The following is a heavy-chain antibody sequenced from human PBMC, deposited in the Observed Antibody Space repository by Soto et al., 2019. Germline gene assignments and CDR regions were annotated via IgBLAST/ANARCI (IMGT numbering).Heavy chain of an antibody. CDR3: AKGDNLGPKTGYAFDP. V-gene: IGHV6-1*01. CDR1: GDSVSSNTAS. Sequence: SQTLSLTCAISGDSVSSNTASWNWIRQSPSRGLEWLRRTYFRSKWYNDYAFSVKSRIIINPDTSNNQFSLQLNSVTPEDTAVYFCAKGDNLGPKTGYAFDPWGEGIMVTVSS. J-gene: IGHJ5*02. D-gene: IGHD5-12*01. CDR2: TYFRSKWYN.